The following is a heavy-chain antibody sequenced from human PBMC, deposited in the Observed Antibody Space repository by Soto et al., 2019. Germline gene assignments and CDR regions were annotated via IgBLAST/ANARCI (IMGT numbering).Heavy chain of an antibody. D-gene: IGHD1-7*01. J-gene: IGHJ6*02. Sequence: SETLSLTCTVSGGSVSSGNYYWSWIRQPPGKGLEWIWYMYYSGNTRYNPSLKSRVTISVDTSKNQFSLRLNSVTPADTAVYYCARTGANVGLDVWGQGTTVTVSS. V-gene: IGHV4-61*01. CDR2: MYYSGNT. CDR1: GGSVSSGNYY. CDR3: ARTGANVGLDV.